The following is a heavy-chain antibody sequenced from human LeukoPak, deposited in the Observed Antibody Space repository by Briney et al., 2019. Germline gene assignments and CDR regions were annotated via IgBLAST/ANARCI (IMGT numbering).Heavy chain of an antibody. CDR2: IDRDGSGT. V-gene: IGHV3-74*01. D-gene: IGHD6-25*01. Sequence: GGSLRLSCAASGFTFNIYWIHWVRQAPGKGLVWVSRIDRDGSGTIYADSVKGRFTVSRDNAKNTLYLQMNSLRAEDTAVYYCARGGGNHAFDIWGQGTMVTVSS. CDR1: GFTFNIYW. J-gene: IGHJ3*02. CDR3: ARGGGNHAFDI.